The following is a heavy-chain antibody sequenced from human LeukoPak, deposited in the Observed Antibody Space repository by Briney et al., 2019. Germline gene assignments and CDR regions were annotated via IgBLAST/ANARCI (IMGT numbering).Heavy chain of an antibody. CDR1: GFTFSNAW. J-gene: IGHJ5*02. CDR2: IKSKTDGGTT. D-gene: IGHD2-2*01. V-gene: IGHV3-15*01. Sequence: GGSLRLSCAASGFTFSNAWMSWVRQAPGKGLEWVGRIKSKTDGGTTDYAAPVKGRFTISRDDSKNTLYLQMNSLRAEDTAVYYCAKRALKSGEYQLLSWFDPWGQGTLVTVSS. CDR3: AKRALKSGEYQLLSWFDP.